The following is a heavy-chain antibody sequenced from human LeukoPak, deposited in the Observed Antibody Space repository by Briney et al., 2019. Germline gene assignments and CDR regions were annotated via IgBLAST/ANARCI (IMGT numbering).Heavy chain of an antibody. Sequence: SEILSRTCAVYGGSFSGYYWSWIRQPPGKGLEWIGEINHSGSTNYNPSLKSRVTISVDTSKNQFSLKLSSVAAADTAVYYWESRTATRSECGYRCGYGPAVNNFDYWGQGTPVTVSS. CDR3: ESRTATRSECGYRCGYGPAVNNFDY. J-gene: IGHJ4*01. V-gene: IGHV4-34*01. CDR2: INHSGST. D-gene: IGHD5-18*01. CDR1: GGSFSGYY.